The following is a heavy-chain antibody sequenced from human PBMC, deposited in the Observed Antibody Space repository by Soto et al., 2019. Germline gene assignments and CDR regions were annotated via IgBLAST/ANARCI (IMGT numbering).Heavy chain of an antibody. V-gene: IGHV3-74*01. D-gene: IGHD3-10*01. J-gene: IGHJ6*03. Sequence: GGSLRLSCAASGFTFSSYWMHWVRQAPGKGLVWVSRINSDGSSTSYADSVKGRFTISRDNAKNTLYLQMNSLRAEDTAVYYCARMVRGVSRTYYYYYYMDVWGKGTTVTVSS. CDR3: ARMVRGVSRTYYYYYYMDV. CDR2: INSDGSST. CDR1: GFTFSSYW.